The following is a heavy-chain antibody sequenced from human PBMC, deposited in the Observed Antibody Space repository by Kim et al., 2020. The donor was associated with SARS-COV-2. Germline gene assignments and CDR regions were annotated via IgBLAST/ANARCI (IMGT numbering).Heavy chain of an antibody. V-gene: IGHV1-46*01. CDR1: GYTFTSYY. D-gene: IGHD2-21*01. Sequence: ASVKVSCKASGYTFTSYYMHWVRQAPGQGLEWMGIINPSGGSTSYAQKFQGRVTMTGDTSTSTVYMELSSLRSEDTPGYYCARDGHIVVMIAIPSKTGYYGMNVWGQGTTVTASS. J-gene: IGHJ6*02. CDR2: INPSGGST. CDR3: ARDGHIVVMIAIPSKTGYYGMNV.